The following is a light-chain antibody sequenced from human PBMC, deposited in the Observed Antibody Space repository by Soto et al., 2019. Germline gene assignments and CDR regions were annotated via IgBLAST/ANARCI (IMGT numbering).Light chain of an antibody. V-gene: IGLV4-69*01. J-gene: IGLJ2*01. CDR3: QTWGTGIVV. Sequence: QSVLTQSPSASASLGASVKLTCTLSSGHSSYAIAWHQQQPEKGPRYLMKLKSDGSHNKGDGIPDRFSGSSSGAERYLTISSLQSEDEADYYCQTWGTGIVVFGGGTKVTVL. CDR1: SGHSSYA. CDR2: LKSDGSH.